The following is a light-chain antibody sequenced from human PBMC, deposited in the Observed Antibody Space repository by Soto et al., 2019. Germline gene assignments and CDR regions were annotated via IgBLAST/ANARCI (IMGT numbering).Light chain of an antibody. J-gene: IGKJ1*01. CDR3: QQYNTWLWT. CDR2: GAS. V-gene: IGKV3-15*01. Sequence: EVVMTQSPATLSVSPGERATLSCRASQSVNANLAWYQQKPGQAPRLLIHGASNRATGIPARFSGSGFGTEFSXXIXSLXSDDVAVYYCQQYNTWLWTFGQGTKVEI. CDR1: QSVNAN.